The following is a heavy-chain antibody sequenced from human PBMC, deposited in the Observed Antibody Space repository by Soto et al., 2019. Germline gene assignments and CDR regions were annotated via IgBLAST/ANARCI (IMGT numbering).Heavy chain of an antibody. CDR3: AKDSTFDYSNPYFVY. D-gene: IGHD4-4*01. J-gene: IGHJ4*02. V-gene: IGHV3-9*01. CDR1: GFTFDDYA. CDR2: ISWNSGSI. Sequence: EVQLVESGGGLVQPGRSLRLSCAASGFTFDDYAMHWVRQAPGKGLEWVSGISWNSGSIGYADSVKGRFTISRDNAKNSLYLQMNSLRAEDTALYYCAKDSTFDYSNPYFVYWGQGTLVTVSS.